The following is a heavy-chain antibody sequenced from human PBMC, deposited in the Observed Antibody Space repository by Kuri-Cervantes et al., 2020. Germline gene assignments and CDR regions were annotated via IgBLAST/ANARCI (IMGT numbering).Heavy chain of an antibody. CDR3: ALIQDYTYGYDF. D-gene: IGHD5-18*01. Sequence: SGPTLVKPTQTLTLHCTFSGFSLSTSGMRVSWIRQPPGKALEWLANIFSNDEKSYSTSLKSSLTISKDRSKSQVVLIMTNMDPVDTATYYCALIQDYTYGYDFWGQGTLVTVSS. CDR1: GFSLSTSGMR. CDR2: IFSNDEK. V-gene: IGHV2-26*01. J-gene: IGHJ4*02.